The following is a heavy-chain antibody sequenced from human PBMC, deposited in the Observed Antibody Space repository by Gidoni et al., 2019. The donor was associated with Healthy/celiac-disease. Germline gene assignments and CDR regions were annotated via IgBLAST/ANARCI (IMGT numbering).Heavy chain of an antibody. V-gene: IGHV3-53*01. J-gene: IGHJ3*01. Sequence: EVPLLESAGGFLHPGGSLSLSCASSGFTVSSNYLSCVRQAPGKGLEWVSVIYSGGSTYYADSVKGRFTISRDNSKNTLYLQMNSLRAEDTAVYYCAREGAVVAPFWGQGTMVTVSS. D-gene: IGHD2-2*01. CDR1: GFTVSSNY. CDR3: AREGAVVAPF. CDR2: IYSGGST.